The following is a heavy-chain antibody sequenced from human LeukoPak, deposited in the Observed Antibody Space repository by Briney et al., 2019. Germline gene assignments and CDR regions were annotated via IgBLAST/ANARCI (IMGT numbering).Heavy chain of an antibody. Sequence: SETLSLTCTVSGDSFSLYYWSWIRQPPEKGLEWIGEINHSGSTNYNPSLKSRVTISVDTSKNQFSLKLSSVTAADTAVYYCARGRGYSYGYKTPSDYWGQGTLVTVSS. CDR3: ARGRGYSYGYKTPSDY. J-gene: IGHJ4*02. D-gene: IGHD5-18*01. V-gene: IGHV4-34*01. CDR1: GDSFSLYY. CDR2: INHSGST.